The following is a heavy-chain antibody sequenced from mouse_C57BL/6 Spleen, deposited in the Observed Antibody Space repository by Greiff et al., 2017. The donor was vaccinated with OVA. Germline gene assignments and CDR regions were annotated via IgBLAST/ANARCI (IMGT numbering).Heavy chain of an antibody. J-gene: IGHJ4*01. V-gene: IGHV2-5*01. CDR1: GFSLTSYG. CDR3: ATNYGSSRDYYAMDY. Sequence: VKLMESGPGLVQPSQSLSITCTVSGFSLTSYGVHWVRQSPGKGLEWLGVIWRGGSTDYNAAFMSRLSITKDNSKSQVFFKMNSLQADDTAIYYCATNYGSSRDYYAMDYWGQGTSVTVSS. D-gene: IGHD1-1*01. CDR2: IWRGGST.